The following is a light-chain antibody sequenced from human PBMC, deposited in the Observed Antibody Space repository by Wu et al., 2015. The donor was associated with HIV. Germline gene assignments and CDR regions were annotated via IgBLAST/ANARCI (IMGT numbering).Light chain of an antibody. CDR2: KVS. CDR3: QQYNSYWT. Sequence: DIQMTQSPSTLSASVGDRVTITCRASQSIRSWLAWYQKTPGKAPKLLIYKVSYLESGVPSRFSGSGSGTEFTLTISSLQPDDFATYYCQQYNSYWTFGQGTKVEIK. J-gene: IGKJ1*01. CDR1: QSIRSW. V-gene: IGKV1-5*03.